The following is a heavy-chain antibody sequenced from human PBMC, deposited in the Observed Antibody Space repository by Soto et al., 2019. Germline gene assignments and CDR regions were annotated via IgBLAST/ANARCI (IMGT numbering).Heavy chain of an antibody. CDR2: IWYDGSNK. J-gene: IGHJ4*02. D-gene: IGHD3-3*01. Sequence: PGGSLRLSCAASGFTFSSYGMHWVRQAPGKGLEWVAVIWYDGSNKYYADSVKGRFTISRDNSKNTLYLQMNSLRAEDTAVYYCARDSTVTIFGVVPPIDYWGQGT. CDR1: GFTFSSYG. CDR3: ARDSTVTIFGVVPPIDY. V-gene: IGHV3-33*01.